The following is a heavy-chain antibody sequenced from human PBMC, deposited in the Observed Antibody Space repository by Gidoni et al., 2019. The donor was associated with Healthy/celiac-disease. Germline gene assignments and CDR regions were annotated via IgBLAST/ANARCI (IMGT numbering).Heavy chain of an antibody. CDR3: AKSVNIIVVVAALGAFDI. J-gene: IGHJ3*02. CDR2: ISGSGGST. V-gene: IGHV3-23*01. CDR1: GSTFTCSA. Sequence: EVELLAAGGGWVWPGGAVRISCAAQGSTFTCSAMSWVRQAPGKGLEWVSAISGSGGSTYYADSVKGRFTISRDNSKNTLYLQMNSLRAEDTAVYYCAKSVNIIVVVAALGAFDIWGQGTMVTVSS. D-gene: IGHD2-15*01.